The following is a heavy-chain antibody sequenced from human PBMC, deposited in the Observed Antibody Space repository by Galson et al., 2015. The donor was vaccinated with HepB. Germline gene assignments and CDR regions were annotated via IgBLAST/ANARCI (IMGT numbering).Heavy chain of an antibody. CDR3: ARVDYYDSSGYSC. V-gene: IGHV3-23*01. Sequence: SLRLSCAASGFTFSSYAMSWVRQAPGKGLEWVSAISGSGGSTYYADSVKGRFTISRHNSKNTLYLQMNSLRAEDTAVYYCARVDYYDSSGYSCWGQGTLVTVSS. J-gene: IGHJ4*02. CDR2: ISGSGGST. CDR1: GFTFSSYA. D-gene: IGHD3-22*01.